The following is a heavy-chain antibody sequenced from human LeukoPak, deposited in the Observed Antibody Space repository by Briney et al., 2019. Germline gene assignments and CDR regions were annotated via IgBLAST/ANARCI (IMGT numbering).Heavy chain of an antibody. CDR3: AKAVNTYWYFDL. CDR1: GFTFSSYD. V-gene: IGHV3-23*01. Sequence: PGGSLRLSCTASGFTFSSYDMSWVRQAPGKGLEWVSSITTITGDTYYTDSVKGRFTISRDNSKNTIYLQMNSLRAEDTALYYCAKAVNTYWYFDLWGHGTLVTVSS. J-gene: IGHJ2*01. CDR2: ITTITGDT. D-gene: IGHD4-23*01.